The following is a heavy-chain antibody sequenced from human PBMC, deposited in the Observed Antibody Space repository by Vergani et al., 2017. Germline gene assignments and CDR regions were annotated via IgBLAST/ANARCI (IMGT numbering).Heavy chain of an antibody. CDR1: GGSFSGYY. D-gene: IGHD2-2*01. J-gene: IGHJ3*02. CDR3: ARAAIVVVPAAPDAFDI. V-gene: IGHV4-34*01. CDR2: INHSGST. Sequence: QVQLQQWGAGLLKPSETLSLTCAVYGGSFSGYYWSWIRQPPGKGLEWIGEINHSGSTYYNPSLKSRVTISVDTSKNQFSLKLSSVTAADTAVYFCARAAIVVVPAAPDAFDIWGQGTMVTVSS.